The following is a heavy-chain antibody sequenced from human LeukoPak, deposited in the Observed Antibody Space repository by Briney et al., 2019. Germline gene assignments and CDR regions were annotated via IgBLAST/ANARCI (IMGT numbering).Heavy chain of an antibody. Sequence: GGSLRLSCAASGFTFSYYNMNWVRQVPGKGLEWVSYISGRGDIIYYADSVRGRFTISRDNAKNSLYLQMNSLTDEDTAVYYCASHDPVNNCNPWGQGTQVTVSS. CDR1: GFTFSYYN. D-gene: IGHD2-15*01. CDR3: ASHDPVNNCNP. J-gene: IGHJ5*02. CDR2: ISGRGDII. V-gene: IGHV3-48*02.